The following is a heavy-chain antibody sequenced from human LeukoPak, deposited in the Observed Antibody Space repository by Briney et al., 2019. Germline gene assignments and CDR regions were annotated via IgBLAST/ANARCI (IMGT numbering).Heavy chain of an antibody. J-gene: IGHJ3*01. Sequence: GGSLRLSCEGSGFMFGNHGLIWVRQAPGEGLDWLSFIGPSGVTRLYANSVKGRFTISRDNAENSVFLQMNSLRVEDTAVYYCARVSPMTDGAFDLWGQGVMVTVSS. V-gene: IGHV3-48*04. D-gene: IGHD2-21*02. CDR3: ARVSPMTDGAFDL. CDR1: GFMFGNHG. CDR2: IGPSGVTR.